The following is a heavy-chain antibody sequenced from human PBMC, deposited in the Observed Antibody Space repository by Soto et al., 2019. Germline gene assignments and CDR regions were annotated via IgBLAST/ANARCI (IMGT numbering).Heavy chain of an antibody. V-gene: IGHV4-39*01. CDR2: IYYSGST. Sequence: SETLSLTCTVSGGSISSSSYYWGWIRQPPGKGLEWIGSIYYSGSTYYNPSLKSRVTISVDTSKNQFSLKLSSVTAADTAVYYCARQGALLGVYYYYGMDVWGQGTTVTVSS. CDR1: GGSISSSSYY. CDR3: ARQGALLGVYYYYGMDV. D-gene: IGHD1-26*01. J-gene: IGHJ6*02.